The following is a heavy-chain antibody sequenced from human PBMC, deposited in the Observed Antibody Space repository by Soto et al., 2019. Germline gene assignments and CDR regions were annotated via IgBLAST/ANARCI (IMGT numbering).Heavy chain of an antibody. D-gene: IGHD3-3*02. J-gene: IGHJ4*02. CDR3: ARVKLAGRGRFHN. CDR1: GYSITKGYY. Sequence: SAILSLTCAVAGYSITKGYYLVWVRPPPGKGLEWIGSIYHSGNTYYNPSLKSRVTISLDTSKNQFSLKLTSVTAADTARYYCARVKLAGRGRFHNCGQGTWVTGS. V-gene: IGHV4-38-2*01. CDR2: IYHSGNT.